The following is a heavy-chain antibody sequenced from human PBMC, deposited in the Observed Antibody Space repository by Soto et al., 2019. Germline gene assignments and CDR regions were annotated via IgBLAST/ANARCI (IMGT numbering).Heavy chain of an antibody. Sequence: GGSLRLSGAACGFTVSSNDMSWARQAPWRGLEWVSAIYSGGATYYADSVKGRFTISRDTSKNTLYLQMNNLRAEDTAVYYCAPGYGGNSRGQPILITVSS. CDR3: APGYGGNS. CDR2: IYSGGAT. J-gene: IGHJ1*01. V-gene: IGHV3-53*01. D-gene: IGHD2-21*02. CDR1: GFTVSSND.